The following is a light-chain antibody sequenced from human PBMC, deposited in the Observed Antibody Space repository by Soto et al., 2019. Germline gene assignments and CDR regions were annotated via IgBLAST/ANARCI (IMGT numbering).Light chain of an antibody. V-gene: IGKV1-39*01. J-gene: IGKJ1*01. CDR2: AAT. CDR1: QTIGTY. CDR3: QQNFNFPRT. Sequence: DIQLTQSPSSLSASVGDRVTITCRASQTIGTYVNWYQHKPGTAPKVLIYAATYLQNGVPSRFSGTGSGADFTLIISSLQPEDFATYYCQQNFNFPRTFGQGTKVDIK.